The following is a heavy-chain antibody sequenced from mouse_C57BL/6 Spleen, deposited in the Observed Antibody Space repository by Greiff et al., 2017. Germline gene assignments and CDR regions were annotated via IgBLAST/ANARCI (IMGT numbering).Heavy chain of an antibody. CDR3: ARKITTGGWYFDV. CDR1: GYAFTNYL. CDR2: INPGSGGT. V-gene: IGHV1-54*01. D-gene: IGHD1-1*01. J-gene: IGHJ1*03. Sequence: QVQLQQSGAELVRPGTSVKVSCKASGYAFTNYLIEWVKQRPGQGLEWIGVINPGSGGTNYNEKFKGKATLTADKSSSTAYIQLSSLTSEDSAVYFCARKITTGGWYFDVWGTGTTVTVSS.